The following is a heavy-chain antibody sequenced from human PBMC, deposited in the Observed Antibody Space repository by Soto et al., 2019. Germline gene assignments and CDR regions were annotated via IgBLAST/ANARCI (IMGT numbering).Heavy chain of an antibody. V-gene: IGHV3-30*03. D-gene: IGHD4-17*01. CDR3: ARDGSTVTTNYHYAMDV. Sequence: QVQLVESGGGVVRPGTSIRLSCAASGFAFSSSGMHWVRHVPGKGLEWVAAISFDGNNKYHADSVKGRFTVSRDNSKNTLYLQMNGLRVEDSAVFFCARDGSTVTTNYHYAMDVWGQGTTVTVSS. CDR1: GFAFSSSG. J-gene: IGHJ6*02. CDR2: ISFDGNNK.